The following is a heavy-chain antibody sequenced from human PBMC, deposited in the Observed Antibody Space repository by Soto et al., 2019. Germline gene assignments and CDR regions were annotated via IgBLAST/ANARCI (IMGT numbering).Heavy chain of an antibody. V-gene: IGHV4-30-4*01. CDR3: ARTDYGTAYFDP. CDR2: IFYSGTA. Sequence: PSETLSLTCTVSDDSISSGNHYWSWIRQPPGKGLEWIGYIFYSGTAYYNPSLKSRLTISVDTSKNQFSLKLSSVTAADTAVYYCARTDYGTAYFDPWGQGSLVTVSS. J-gene: IGHJ5*02. D-gene: IGHD3-10*01. CDR1: DDSISSGNHY.